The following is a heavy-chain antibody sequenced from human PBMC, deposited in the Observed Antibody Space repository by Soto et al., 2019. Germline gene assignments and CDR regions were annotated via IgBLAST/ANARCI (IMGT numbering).Heavy chain of an antibody. J-gene: IGHJ6*01. CDR2: INHSGST. Sequence: PSETLSRTCAVYCGSFSGYYWSCIRQPPWKGLEWIVEINHSGSTNYNPSLKSRVTISVDTSKNQFSLKLSSVTAAETAVYYCARVYSSYSVYYYYYGMEVWGQGTTVTVSS. D-gene: IGHD6-6*01. CDR1: CGSFSGYY. CDR3: ARVYSSYSVYYYYYGMEV. V-gene: IGHV4-34*01.